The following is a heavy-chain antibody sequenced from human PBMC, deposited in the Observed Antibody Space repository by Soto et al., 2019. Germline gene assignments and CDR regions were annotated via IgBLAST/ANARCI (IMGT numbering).Heavy chain of an antibody. CDR3: ARYSQSTVTTVDY. CDR1: GGSISSGGYY. J-gene: IGHJ4*02. Sequence: QVQLQESGPGLVKPSQTLSLTCTVSGGSISSGGYYWSWIRQHPGKGLEWIGYIYYSGSTYYNPSLQSRGNISVDKSKNQLSLKLSYVTAADTAVYYCARYSQSTVTTVDYWGQGTLVTVAS. V-gene: IGHV4-31*03. CDR2: IYYSGST. D-gene: IGHD4-17*01.